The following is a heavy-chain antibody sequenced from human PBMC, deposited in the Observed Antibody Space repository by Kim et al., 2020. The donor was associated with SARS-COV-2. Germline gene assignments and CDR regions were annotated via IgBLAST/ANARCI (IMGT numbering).Heavy chain of an antibody. CDR2: ISYDGSNK. D-gene: IGHD3-3*01. CDR1: GFTFSSYG. J-gene: IGHJ4*02. Sequence: GGSLRLSCAASGFTFSSYGMHWVRQAPGKGLEWVAVISYDGSNKYYADSVKGRFTISRDNSKNTLYLQMNSLRAEDTALYYCAKDQYYDFWSGYQVEELDKRDYWGQGTLVTVSS. V-gene: IGHV3-30*18. CDR3: AKDQYYDFWSGYQVEELDKRDY.